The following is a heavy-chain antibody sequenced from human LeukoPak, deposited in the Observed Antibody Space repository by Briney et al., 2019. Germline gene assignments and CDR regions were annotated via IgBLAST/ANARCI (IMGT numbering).Heavy chain of an antibody. CDR3: ARGSGSYYWFDY. Sequence: PGGSLRLSCAASGFTFSSYSMNWVRQAPGKGLEWVSSISSSSSYIYYADSVKGRFTISRGNAKNSLYLQMNSVRAEDTAVYYCARGSGSYYWFDYWGQGTLVTVSS. J-gene: IGHJ4*02. V-gene: IGHV3-21*01. CDR1: GFTFSSYS. D-gene: IGHD1-26*01. CDR2: ISSSSSYI.